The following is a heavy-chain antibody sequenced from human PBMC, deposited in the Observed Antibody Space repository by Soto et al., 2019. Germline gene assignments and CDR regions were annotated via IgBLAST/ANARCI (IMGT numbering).Heavy chain of an antibody. Sequence: EVQLLESGGGLVQPGGSLRLSCAASGFTFSSYAMSWVRQAPGKGLEWVSSISTSGGSTYYADSVKGRFTISRDNSNNTLYLQMTSLCAEDTAVYYGSLPDRYYGMDGWGLGTTVTVSS. V-gene: IGHV3-23*01. CDR2: ISTSGGST. CDR1: GFTFSSYA. CDR3: SLPDRYYGMDG. J-gene: IGHJ6*02.